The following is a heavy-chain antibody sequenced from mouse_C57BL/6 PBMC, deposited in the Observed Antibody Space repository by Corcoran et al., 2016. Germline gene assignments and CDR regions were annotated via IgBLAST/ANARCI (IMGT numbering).Heavy chain of an antibody. D-gene: IGHD2-5*01. CDR2: INPYNGGT. CDR1: GYTFTDYY. Sequence: EVQLQQSGPVLVKPGASVKMSCKASGYTFTDYYMNWVKQSHGKSLEWIGVINPYNGGTSYNQKFKGKATLTVDKSSSTAYMELNSLTSEDSAVYYCARREVYYSNSFAYWGQGTLVTVSA. J-gene: IGHJ3*01. CDR3: ARREVYYSNSFAY. V-gene: IGHV1-19*01.